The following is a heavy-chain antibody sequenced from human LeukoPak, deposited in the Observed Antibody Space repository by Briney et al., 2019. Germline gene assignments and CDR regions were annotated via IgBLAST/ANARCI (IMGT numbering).Heavy chain of an antibody. D-gene: IGHD3-22*01. V-gene: IGHV3-9*01. CDR1: GFNFDDYA. J-gene: IGHJ4*02. CDR2: ISWSSGSI. CDR3: AKSLSSAVSRNYIDS. Sequence: GRSLRLSCAASGFNFDDYAMHWVRQAPGKGLEWVSGISWSSGSIDYVGSVTGRFTISRDNAKNFLYLQMNSLTTEDTALYFCAKSLSSAVSRNYIDSWGQGTLVIASS.